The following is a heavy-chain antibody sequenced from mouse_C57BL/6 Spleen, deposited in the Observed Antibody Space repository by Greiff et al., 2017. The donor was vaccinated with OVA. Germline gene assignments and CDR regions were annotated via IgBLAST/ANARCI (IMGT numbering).Heavy chain of an antibody. D-gene: IGHD2-5*01. CDR2: IYPRSGNT. V-gene: IGHV1-81*01. J-gene: IGHJ4*01. Sequence: VKLQESGAELARPGASVKLSCKASGYTFTSYGISWVKQRTGQGLEWIGEIYPRSGNTYYNEKFKGKATLTADKSSSTAYMELRSLTSEDSAVYFCARESNYERDYAMDYWGQGTSVTVSS. CDR1: GYTFTSYG. CDR3: ARESNYERDYAMDY.